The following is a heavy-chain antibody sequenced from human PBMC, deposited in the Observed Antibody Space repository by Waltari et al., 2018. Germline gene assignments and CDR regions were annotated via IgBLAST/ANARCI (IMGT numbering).Heavy chain of an antibody. CDR2: MEPSEPYT. CDR1: GYSFTSYW. D-gene: IGHD6-19*01. Sequence: EVQLVQSGAEVKKPGESLRISCKGSGYSFTSYWISWVRQMPGKGLEWMGRMEPSEPYTNTRPSFQGHVTISADKSSSTAYLHWSSLKASDTAMYYCARRYSSGWYGWDWFDPWGQGTLVTVSS. V-gene: IGHV5-10-1*03. CDR3: ARRYSSGWYGWDWFDP. J-gene: IGHJ5*02.